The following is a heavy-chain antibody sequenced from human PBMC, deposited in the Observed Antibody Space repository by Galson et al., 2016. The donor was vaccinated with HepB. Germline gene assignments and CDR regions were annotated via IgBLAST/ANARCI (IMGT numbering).Heavy chain of an antibody. Sequence: LRLSCAASGITFRDHYMSWIRQVPGKGLEWIGEIYETGTANHNPSLTRRLTMSVDKSKNQFSLNLSDVTAADTAIYYCARVTLGPTRAKFDSWGQGTLVTVSS. CDR2: IYETGTA. V-gene: IGHV4-34*01. D-gene: IGHD1-26*01. CDR1: GITFRDHY. CDR3: ARVTLGPTRAKFDS. J-gene: IGHJ4*01.